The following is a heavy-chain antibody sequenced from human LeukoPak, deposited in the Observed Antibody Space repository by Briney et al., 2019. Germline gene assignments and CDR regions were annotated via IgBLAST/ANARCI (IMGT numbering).Heavy chain of an antibody. J-gene: IGHJ3*02. CDR3: AKSGYGACTSTSCYDAFDI. V-gene: IGHV3-23*01. D-gene: IGHD2-2*01. Sequence: AGGSLRLSCAASGFTFSTYAMTWVRQAPGKGLEWVSTIRGGDGTTYYADSVEGRFTISRDNSKNTLYLQMNSLRAEDTAVYYCAKSGYGACTSTSCYDAFDIWGQGTMVTVSS. CDR1: GFTFSTYA. CDR2: IRGGDGTT.